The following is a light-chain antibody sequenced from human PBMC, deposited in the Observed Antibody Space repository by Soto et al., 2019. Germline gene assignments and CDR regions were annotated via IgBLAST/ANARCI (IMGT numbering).Light chain of an antibody. CDR3: QQRSIWPLT. CDR1: QSISSN. V-gene: IGKV3-11*01. CDR2: DAS. Sequence: ETVMTQSPATLSVSPGERATLSCRASQSISSNLAWYQQKPGQTPRLLIYDASNRATGIPARFSGSGSGADFTLTISSLEPEDFAVYVCQQRSIWPLTFGGGTKVDIK. J-gene: IGKJ4*01.